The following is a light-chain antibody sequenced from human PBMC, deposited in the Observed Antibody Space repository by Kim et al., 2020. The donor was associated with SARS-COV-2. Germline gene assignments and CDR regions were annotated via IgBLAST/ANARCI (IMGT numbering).Light chain of an antibody. J-gene: IGLJ3*02. CDR2: AND. CDR3: ATWDDSLNAWV. V-gene: IGLV1-44*01. CDR1: NSNIGANT. Sequence: GQRVTISGSGGNSNIGANTVNWYQQFPGTDPKLLIYANDRRPSGVPDRFSVSQSGTSASLAISGLQSEDEADYYCATWDDSLNAWVFGGGTKLTV.